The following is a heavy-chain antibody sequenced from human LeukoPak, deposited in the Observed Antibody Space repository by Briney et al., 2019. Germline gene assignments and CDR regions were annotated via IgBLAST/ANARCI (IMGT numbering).Heavy chain of an antibody. CDR1: GFTFSDYY. CDR3: AREMRVAGEPLPNDAFDI. Sequence: GGSLRLSCAASGFTFSDYYTSWVRQAPGKGLEWVANIKQDGSEKYYVDSVKGRFTISRDNAKNSLYLQMNSLRAEDTAVYYCAREMRVAGEPLPNDAFDIWGQGTMVTVSS. J-gene: IGHJ3*02. D-gene: IGHD1-26*01. V-gene: IGHV3-7*01. CDR2: IKQDGSEK.